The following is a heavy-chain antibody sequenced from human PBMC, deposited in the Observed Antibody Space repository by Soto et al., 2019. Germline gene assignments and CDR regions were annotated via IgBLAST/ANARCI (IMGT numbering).Heavy chain of an antibody. D-gene: IGHD2-21*02. J-gene: IGHJ4*02. CDR3: ATLETYCGGDCYSYFDY. CDR2: IIPIFGTA. CDR1: GGTFSSYA. Sequence: QVQLVQSGAEVKKPGSSVKVSCKASGGTFSSYAISWVRQAPGQGLEWMGGIIPIFGTANYAQKFQGRVMITADESTSTAYMELSSLRSEDTAVYYCATLETYCGGDCYSYFDYWGQGTLVTVSS. V-gene: IGHV1-69*01.